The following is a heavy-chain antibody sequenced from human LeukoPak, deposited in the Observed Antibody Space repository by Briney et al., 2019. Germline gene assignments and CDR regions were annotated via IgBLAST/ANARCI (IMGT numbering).Heavy chain of an antibody. Sequence: SETLSLTCTVSGGSISTSSYYWGWIRQPPGKGLEWIGSIYYSGSTYYNPSLKSRATISIDTSKNQFSLRLSSVTAADTAVYYCARSPIVGATNWGQGTLVTVSS. CDR3: ARSPIVGATN. CDR1: GGSISTSSYY. CDR2: IYYSGST. J-gene: IGHJ4*02. V-gene: IGHV4-39*01. D-gene: IGHD1-26*01.